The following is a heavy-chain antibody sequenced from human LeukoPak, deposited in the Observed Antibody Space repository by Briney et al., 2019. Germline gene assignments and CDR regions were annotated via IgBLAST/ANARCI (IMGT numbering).Heavy chain of an antibody. CDR1: GVTVNSNY. V-gene: IGHV3-66*01. CDR3: ARDHSNSRGISPH. CDR2: IYNGGTT. D-gene: IGHD2/OR15-2a*01. Sequence: GGSLRLSCVVSGVTVNSNYMSWVRRAPGKGLECVAVIYNGGTTYYAESVKGRFTISTDKCKNTLYLEMNSLRADDTAVYFCARDHSNSRGISPHWGQGTQVTVSS. J-gene: IGHJ4*02.